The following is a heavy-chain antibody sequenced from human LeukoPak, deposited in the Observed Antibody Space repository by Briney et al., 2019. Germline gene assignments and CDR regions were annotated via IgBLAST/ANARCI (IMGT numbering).Heavy chain of an antibody. Sequence: GGSLRLSCTVSGFTFSSYEMNWVRQAPGKGLEWVSYISSTGNTIYYADSVKGRFTISRDNATNSLYLQVNSLRAEDTAVYYCAKGTRQYSYYYFDYWGQGTLVTVSS. D-gene: IGHD1-14*01. CDR2: ISSTGNTI. J-gene: IGHJ4*02. CDR3: AKGTRQYSYYYFDY. V-gene: IGHV3-48*03. CDR1: GFTFSSYE.